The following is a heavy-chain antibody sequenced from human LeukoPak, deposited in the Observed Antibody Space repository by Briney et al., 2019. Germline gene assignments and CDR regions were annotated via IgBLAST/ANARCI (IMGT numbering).Heavy chain of an antibody. CDR2: IYSGGST. CDR3: AVIGTYGSGSYSDY. Sequence: GGSLRLSCAASGFTVSSNYMSWVRQAQGKGLEWVSVIYSGGSTYYADSVKGRFTISRDNSKNTLYLQMNSLRAEDTAVYYCAVIGTYGSGSYSDYWGQGTLVTVSS. V-gene: IGHV3-66*01. J-gene: IGHJ4*02. CDR1: GFTVSSNY. D-gene: IGHD3-10*01.